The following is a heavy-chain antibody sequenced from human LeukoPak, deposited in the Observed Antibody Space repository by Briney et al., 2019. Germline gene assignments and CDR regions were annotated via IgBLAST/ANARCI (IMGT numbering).Heavy chain of an antibody. D-gene: IGHD3-9*01. CDR2: IYYSGST. Sequence: SETLSLTCTVSGGSISSSSYYWGWIRQPPGKGLEWIGSIYYSGSTYYNPSLESRVTISVDTSKNQFSLKLSSVTAADTAVYYCARSVGNYDILTGYQPEQTFDYWGQGTLVTVSS. CDR1: GGSISSSSYY. J-gene: IGHJ4*02. V-gene: IGHV4-39*01. CDR3: ARSVGNYDILTGYQPEQTFDY.